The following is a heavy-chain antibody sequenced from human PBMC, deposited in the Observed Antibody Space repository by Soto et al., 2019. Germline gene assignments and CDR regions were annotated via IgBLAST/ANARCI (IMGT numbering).Heavy chain of an antibody. J-gene: IGHJ6*02. CDR1: GFTFSSYA. D-gene: IGHD3-3*01. V-gene: IGHV3-23*01. CDR3: AKDRPDYDFWSGYLSPFVYYYGMDV. CDR2: ISGSGGST. Sequence: PGGSLRLSCAASGFTFSSYAMSWVRQAPGKGLEWVSAISGSGGSTYYADSVKGRFTISRDNSKNTPYLQMNSLRAEDTAVYYCAKDRPDYDFWSGYLSPFVYYYGMDVWGQGTTVTVSS.